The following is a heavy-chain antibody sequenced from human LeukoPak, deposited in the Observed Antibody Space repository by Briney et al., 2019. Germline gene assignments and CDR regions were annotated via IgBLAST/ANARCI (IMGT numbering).Heavy chain of an antibody. J-gene: IGHJ5*02. V-gene: IGHV4-34*01. CDR3: APRGDIEHSYGYGKWFDP. Sequence: PSETLSLTCAVYGGSLSGYYWSWIRQPPGKGLEWIGEINHSGSTNYNASLKSRVTVSVDSSENQFSLRLSSVTAADTAVYYCAPRGDIEHSYGYGKWFDPWGQGTRVTVSS. CDR2: INHSGST. CDR1: GGSLSGYY. D-gene: IGHD5-18*01.